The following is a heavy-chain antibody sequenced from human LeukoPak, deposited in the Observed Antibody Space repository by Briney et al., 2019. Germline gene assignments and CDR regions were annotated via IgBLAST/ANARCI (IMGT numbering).Heavy chain of an antibody. J-gene: IGHJ6*03. Sequence: ASVKVSCKASGCTFTSYDINWVRQATGQGLEWMGWMNPNSGNTGYAQKFQGRVTMTRNTSISTAYMELSSLRSEDTAVYYCARGRKDYYYYYYMDVWGKGTTVTISS. CDR1: GCTFTSYD. CDR2: MNPNSGNT. V-gene: IGHV1-8*01. CDR3: ARGRKDYYYYYYMDV.